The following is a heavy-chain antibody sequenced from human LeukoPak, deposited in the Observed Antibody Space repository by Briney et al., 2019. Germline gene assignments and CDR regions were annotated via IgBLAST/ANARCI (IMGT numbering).Heavy chain of an antibody. CDR2: ISYDGSNK. D-gene: IGHD6-13*01. Sequence: GGSLRLSCAASGFTFSSFGMHWVRQAPGKGLEWVAVISYDGSNKYYGDSVKGRFTISRDNSKNTLDPHMSSLRGEDTAIYYCAKERYTTTWYDYWGQGTLVTVSS. CDR3: AKERYTTTWYDY. CDR1: GFTFSSFG. V-gene: IGHV3-30*18. J-gene: IGHJ4*02.